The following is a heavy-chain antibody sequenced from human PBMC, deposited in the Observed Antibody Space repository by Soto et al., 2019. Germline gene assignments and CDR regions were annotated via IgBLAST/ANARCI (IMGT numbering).Heavy chain of an antibody. CDR3: ARGSWDDVSGHYYMDV. V-gene: IGHV6-1*01. Sequence: QTLSLTCDISGDSVSSNRAGWNWIRQTPSRGLEWLGRTYYKSKWYYTYAASVKSRITVSPDTSKNQFSLQLTSVTPEDTAVYYCARGSWDDVSGHYYMDVWDKGTTVTVSS. CDR1: GDSVSSNRAG. D-gene: IGHD1-1*01. CDR2: TYYKSKWYY. J-gene: IGHJ6*03.